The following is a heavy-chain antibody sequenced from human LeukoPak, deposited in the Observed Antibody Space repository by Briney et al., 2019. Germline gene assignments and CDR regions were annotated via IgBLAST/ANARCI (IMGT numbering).Heavy chain of an antibody. CDR1: CRSISRYC. V-gene: IGHV4-59*01. CDR3: AREIHLNSGSFSNDGFDI. D-gene: IGHD1-26*01. CDR2: ISYSGST. Sequence: SETLSLTRTLSCRSISRYCWSWIRQPPGKGLEWIGYISYSGSTDYHPSLRSRVTISLDPVKIQFSLRMSYVTARDTAVYSCAREIHLNSGSFSNDGFDIWGQGTMVTVSS. J-gene: IGHJ3*02.